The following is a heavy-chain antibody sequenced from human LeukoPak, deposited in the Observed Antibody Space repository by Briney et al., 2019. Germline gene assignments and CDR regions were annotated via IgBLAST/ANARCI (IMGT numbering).Heavy chain of an antibody. CDR1: GESLDSYY. D-gene: IGHD2-15*01. V-gene: IGHV4-34*01. J-gene: IGHJ4*02. Sequence: PSETLSLTCAVYGESLDSYYWSWVRQPPGEGLEWIGEIYESGTTEYNPSLKSRVTISMVPSKQQFSLSLSSVTAADTAVYYCARGAWATRLGSWGLGTPVIVSS. CDR3: ARGAWATRLGS. CDR2: IYESGTT.